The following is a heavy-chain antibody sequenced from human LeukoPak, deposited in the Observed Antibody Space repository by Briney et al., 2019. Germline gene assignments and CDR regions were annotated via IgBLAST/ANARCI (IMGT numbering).Heavy chain of an antibody. D-gene: IGHD6-19*01. J-gene: IGHJ6*03. Sequence: GECLKISCKGSGYSFTSYWIGWVRQMPGKGLEWMGIIYPGDSDTRYSPSFQGQVTSSADKSISTAYLQWSSLKASDTAMYYCARQAVATYYYYYMDVWGKGTTVTVSS. CDR1: GYSFTSYW. CDR2: IYPGDSDT. V-gene: IGHV5-51*01. CDR3: ARQAVATYYYYYMDV.